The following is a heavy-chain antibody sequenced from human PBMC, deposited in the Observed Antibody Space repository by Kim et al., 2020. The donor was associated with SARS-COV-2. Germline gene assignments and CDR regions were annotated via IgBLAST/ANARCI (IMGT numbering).Heavy chain of an antibody. Sequence: PSLKSRVTISVDTSKNQFSLKLSSVTAADTAVYYCARASPYSSTLPFEYWGQGTLVTVSS. CDR3: ARASPYSSTLPFEY. D-gene: IGHD6-13*01. V-gene: IGHV4-59*01. J-gene: IGHJ4*02.